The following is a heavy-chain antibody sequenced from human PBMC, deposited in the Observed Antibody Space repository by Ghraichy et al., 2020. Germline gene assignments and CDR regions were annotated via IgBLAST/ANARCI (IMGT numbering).Heavy chain of an antibody. CDR1: GFTFSSYG. Sequence: GGSLRLSCAASGFTFSSYGMHWVRQAPGKGLEWVAVISYDGSNKYYADSVKGRFTISRDNSKNTLYLQMNSLRAEDTAVYYCAKDLGYWGQGTLVTVSS. V-gene: IGHV3-30*18. CDR3: AKDLGY. D-gene: IGHD7-27*01. J-gene: IGHJ4*02. CDR2: ISYDGSNK.